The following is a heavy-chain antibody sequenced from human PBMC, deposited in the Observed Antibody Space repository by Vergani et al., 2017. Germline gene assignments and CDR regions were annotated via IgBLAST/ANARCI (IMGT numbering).Heavy chain of an antibody. CDR2: ISYDGSNK. Sequence: QVQLVESGGGVVQPGRSLRLSCAASGFTFSSYAMHWVRQAPGKGLEWVAVISYDGSNKYYADSVKGRFTISRDNSENTLYLQMNSLRAEDTAVYYCARELRFLEWSKNWFDPWGQGTLVTVSS. D-gene: IGHD3-3*01. J-gene: IGHJ5*02. V-gene: IGHV3-30*01. CDR1: GFTFSSYA. CDR3: ARELRFLEWSKNWFDP.